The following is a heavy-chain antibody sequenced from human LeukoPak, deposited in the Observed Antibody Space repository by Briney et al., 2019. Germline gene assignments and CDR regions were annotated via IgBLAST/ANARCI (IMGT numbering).Heavy chain of an antibody. V-gene: IGHV4-34*01. CDR3: ARGRVKGSKFTVAGPPAYYGMDV. CDR2: INHSGST. Sequence: PSETLSLTCAVYGGSFSGYYWSWIRQPPGKGLEWIGEINHSGSTNYNPSLKSRVTISVDTSKNQFSLKLSSVTAADTAVYYCARGRVKGSKFTVAGPPAYYGMDVWGQGTTVTVSS. CDR1: GGSFSGYY. J-gene: IGHJ6*02. D-gene: IGHD6-19*01.